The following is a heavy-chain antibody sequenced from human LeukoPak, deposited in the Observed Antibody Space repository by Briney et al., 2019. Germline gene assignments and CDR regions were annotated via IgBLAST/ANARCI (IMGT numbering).Heavy chain of an antibody. CDR1: GYGFTNYW. J-gene: IGHJ4*02. CDR2: IYPGDSDA. D-gene: IGHD1-26*01. Sequence: GESLKISCKGSGYGFTNYWIGWVRQMPGKGLKWMGIIYPGDSDARYSPSFQGQVTISADKSTSTAYLQWSSLKASDTAMYYCARRRDLYSGSYYPFDYWGQGTLVTVSS. CDR3: ARRRDLYSGSYYPFDY. V-gene: IGHV5-51*01.